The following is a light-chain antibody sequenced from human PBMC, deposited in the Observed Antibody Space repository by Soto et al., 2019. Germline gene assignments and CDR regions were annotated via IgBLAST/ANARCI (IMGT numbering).Light chain of an antibody. CDR2: AAS. V-gene: IGKV1-39*01. CDR3: QQSYSTLRIT. Sequence: GDRVTLTCRASQSISSYLNWYQQKPGKAPKLLIYAASSLQSGVPSRFSGSGSGTDFTLTISSLQPEDFATYYCQQSYSTLRITFGQGTRLEIK. J-gene: IGKJ5*01. CDR1: QSISSY.